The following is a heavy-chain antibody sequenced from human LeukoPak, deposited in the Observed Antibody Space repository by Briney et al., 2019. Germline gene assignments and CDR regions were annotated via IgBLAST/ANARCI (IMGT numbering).Heavy chain of an antibody. D-gene: IGHD3-16*01. CDR3: ARGYVDPISLPWYFDL. J-gene: IGHJ2*01. Sequence: SETLSLTCTVSGGSISSYYWSWIRQPAGKGLEWIGRIYTSGSTNYNPSLKSRVTMSVDTSKNQFSLKLSSVTAADTAVYYCARGYVDPISLPWYFDLWGRGTLVTVSS. CDR1: GGSISSYY. V-gene: IGHV4-4*07. CDR2: IYTSGST.